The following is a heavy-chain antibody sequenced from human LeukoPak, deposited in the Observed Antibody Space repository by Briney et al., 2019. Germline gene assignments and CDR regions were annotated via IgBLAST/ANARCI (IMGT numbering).Heavy chain of an antibody. J-gene: IGHJ4*02. Sequence: PGGSLRLSCAASGFTFSSYCMHWVRQAPGKGLEWVSLISSGGTYEYYADSVKGRFTISRDNSKNTLYLQLNSLRAEDTAVYYCARDSTYYYDSGSSGPHYFDNWGQGTLVTVSS. CDR2: ISSGGTYE. V-gene: IGHV3-30*06. D-gene: IGHD3-10*01. CDR1: GFTFSSYC. CDR3: ARDSTYYYDSGSSGPHYFDN.